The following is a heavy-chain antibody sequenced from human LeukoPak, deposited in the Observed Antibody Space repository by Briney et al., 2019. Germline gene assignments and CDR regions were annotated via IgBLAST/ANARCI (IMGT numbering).Heavy chain of an antibody. CDR3: ARDETHYYYDSSGYHPVLRGRFDP. CDR1: GGSISSSSYY. D-gene: IGHD3-22*01. J-gene: IGHJ5*02. CDR2: IYYSGST. V-gene: IGHV4-39*07. Sequence: PSETLSLTCIVSGGSISSSSYYWGWIRQPPGKGLEWIGSIYYSGSTYYNPSLKSRVTISVDTSKNQFSLKLSSVTAADTAVYYCARDETHYYYDSSGYHPVLRGRFDPWGQGTLVTVSS.